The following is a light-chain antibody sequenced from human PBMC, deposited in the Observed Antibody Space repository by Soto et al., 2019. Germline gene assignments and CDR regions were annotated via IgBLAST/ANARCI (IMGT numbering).Light chain of an antibody. J-gene: IGLJ1*01. V-gene: IGLV2-14*01. CDR1: TSDVGGYNS. Sequence: ALTQPASVSGSPGKRFTVSCPGTTSDVGGYNSVSWYQQHPGKVPKLMIYDVSNRPSGVSNRFSGSKSGNTASLTISGLQAEDEADYYCSSYTSSSTLVFGTGTKVTVL. CDR2: DVS. CDR3: SSYTSSSTLV.